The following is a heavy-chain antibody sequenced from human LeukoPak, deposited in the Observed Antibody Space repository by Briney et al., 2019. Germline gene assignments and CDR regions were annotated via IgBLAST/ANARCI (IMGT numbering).Heavy chain of an antibody. CDR2: LSGSAGGT. CDR1: GFTVSSNS. V-gene: IGHV3-23*01. CDR3: AKRGVVVRVFLVGFHKEAYYFDS. D-gene: IGHD3-16*02. Sequence: GGSLRLSCAASGFTVSSNSMNWVRQAPGKGLEWVAGLSGSAGGTNYADSVKGRFTISRDNSKNTLFLQMDRLRAEDAAVYFCAKRGVVVRVFLVGFHKEAYYFDSWGQGAQVTVSS. J-gene: IGHJ4*02.